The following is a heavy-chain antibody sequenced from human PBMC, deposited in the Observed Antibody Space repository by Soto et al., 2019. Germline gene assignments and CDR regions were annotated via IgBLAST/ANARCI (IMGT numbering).Heavy chain of an antibody. Sequence: GGSLRLSCAASGFTFSSYSMNWVRQAPGKGLEWVSYISSISSTIYYEDSVKGRFTISRDNAKNSLYLQMNRLRAEDTAVYYCARVGYCSGRSGYAGRASDYWGQGTLVTVSS. CDR2: ISSISSTI. CDR1: GFTFSSYS. D-gene: IGHD2-15*01. J-gene: IGHJ4*02. V-gene: IGHV3-48*01. CDR3: ARVGYCSGRSGYAGRASDY.